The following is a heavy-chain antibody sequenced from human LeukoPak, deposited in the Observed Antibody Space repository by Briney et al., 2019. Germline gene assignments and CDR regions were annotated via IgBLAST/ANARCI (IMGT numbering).Heavy chain of an antibody. V-gene: IGHV3-21*01. CDR1: GFTFSDYS. J-gene: IGHJ6*02. Sequence: PGGSLRLSCPASGFTFSDYSMSWVRQAPGKGLEWVSSISSSSDYIYYADSVKGRFTISRDNARNSLYLQMKSLRAEDTAVYYCARSRSVSNYKGMDVWGQGTTVTVSS. CDR3: ARSRSVSNYKGMDV. CDR2: ISSSSDYI. D-gene: IGHD5/OR15-5a*01.